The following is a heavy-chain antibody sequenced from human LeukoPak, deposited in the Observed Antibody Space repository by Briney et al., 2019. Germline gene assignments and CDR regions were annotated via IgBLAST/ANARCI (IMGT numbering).Heavy chain of an antibody. J-gene: IGHJ4*02. CDR1: GFTFDDYA. D-gene: IGHD3-22*01. CDR3: AKRDSSGSYYFDF. CDR2: ISWNSGSI. V-gene: IGHV3-9*01. Sequence: GGSLRLSCAASGFTFDDYAMHWVRQAPGKGLEWVSGISWNSGSIGYADSVKGRFTISRDNTKNTLYLQMSSLRAEDTAVFYCAKRDSSGSYYFDFWGQGTLVTVSS.